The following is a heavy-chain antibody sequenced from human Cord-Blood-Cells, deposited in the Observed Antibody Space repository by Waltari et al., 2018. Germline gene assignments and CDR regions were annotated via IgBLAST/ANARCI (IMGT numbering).Heavy chain of an antibody. J-gene: IGHJ3*02. CDR1: GGTFSSYA. CDR2: IIPIFGTA. CDR3: ARDVLAFDI. Sequence: QVQLVQSGAEVKKPGSSVKVYCKASGGTFSSYAIRWVRQAPGQWLEWMGGIIPIFGTANYAQKFQGRVTITADESTSTAYMELSSLRSEDTAVYYCARDVLAFDIWGQGTMVTVSS. V-gene: IGHV1-69*01.